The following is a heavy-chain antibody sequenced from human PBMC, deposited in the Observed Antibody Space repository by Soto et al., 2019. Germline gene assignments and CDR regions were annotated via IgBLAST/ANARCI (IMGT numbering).Heavy chain of an antibody. J-gene: IGHJ4*02. CDR3: AAGGKDGYIK. CDR1: RDTFNSYA. Sequence: PSVKVSCKTSRDTFNSYAITWVRQALGQGLEWMGGIIPILGTTKYAQKFQGRVTMTADESTCTAYMELSSLRSEDRAVYYCAAGGKDGYIKWGQGAQVTVSS. CDR2: IIPILGTT. D-gene: IGHD5-12*01. V-gene: IGHV1-69*13.